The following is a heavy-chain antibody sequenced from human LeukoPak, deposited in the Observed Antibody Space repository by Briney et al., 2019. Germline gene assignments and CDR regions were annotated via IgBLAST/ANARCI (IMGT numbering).Heavy chain of an antibody. D-gene: IGHD1-26*01. J-gene: IGHJ4*02. CDR2: ISGRSSTI. CDR1: AFTFSDYS. V-gene: IGHV3-48*01. Sequence: GGSLRLSCAASAFTFSDYSMNWVRQAPGKGLEWISYISGRSSTIYYADSVRGRFTISRDNAKNSMYLQLNSMRAEDTAVYYCARDRLTSGSYFFDYWGQGTLVTVSS. CDR3: ARDRLTSGSYFFDY.